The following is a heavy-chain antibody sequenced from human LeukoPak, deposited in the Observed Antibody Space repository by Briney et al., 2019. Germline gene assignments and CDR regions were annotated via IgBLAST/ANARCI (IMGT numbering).Heavy chain of an antibody. CDR3: AKGLTRGDYDAFGI. Sequence: PGGSLRLSCAASGFTLSSYSMNWVRQAPGKGLEWVSCISSSSSYIYYADSVKGRFTISRDNAKKSLYLQMNSLRAEDMALYYCAKGLTRGDYDAFGIWGQGTMVTVSS. CDR1: GFTLSSYS. V-gene: IGHV3-21*04. J-gene: IGHJ3*02. CDR2: ISSSSSYI. D-gene: IGHD3-10*01.